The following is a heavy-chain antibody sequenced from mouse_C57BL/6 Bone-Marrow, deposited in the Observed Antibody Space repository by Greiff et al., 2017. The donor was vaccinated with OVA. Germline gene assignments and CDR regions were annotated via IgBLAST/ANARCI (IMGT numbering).Heavy chain of an antibody. CDR2: IRLKSDNYAT. V-gene: IGHV6-3*01. CDR1: GFTFSNYW. J-gene: IGHJ3*01. CDR3: TVDYYGSSYSWFAY. Sequence: EVKLMESGGGLVQPGGSMKLSCVASGFTFSNYWMNWVRQSPEKGLEWVAQIRLKSDNYATHYAESVKGRFTISRDDSESSVYLQMNNLRAEDTGIYYCTVDYYGSSYSWFAYWGQGTLVTVSA. D-gene: IGHD1-1*01.